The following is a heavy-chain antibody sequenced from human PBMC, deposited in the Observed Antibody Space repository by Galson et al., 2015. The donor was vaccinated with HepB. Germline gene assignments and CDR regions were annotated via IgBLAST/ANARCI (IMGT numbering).Heavy chain of an antibody. V-gene: IGHV3-23*01. D-gene: IGHD3-22*01. Sequence: SLRLSCAASGFTFSNYVMSWVRQAPGKGLECVSTITTGGGSTYYAGSVKGRFAISRDNSKNTLYLQMNSLRVEDTAVYYCAKFTDSSGYSHFDYWGQETLVTVSS. J-gene: IGHJ4*02. CDR3: AKFTDSSGYSHFDY. CDR1: GFTFSNYV. CDR2: ITTGGGST.